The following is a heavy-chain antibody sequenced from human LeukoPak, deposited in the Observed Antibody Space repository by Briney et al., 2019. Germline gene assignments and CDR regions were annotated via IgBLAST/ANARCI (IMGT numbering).Heavy chain of an antibody. Sequence: ATVKVSCKASGGTFSSYAISWVRQAPGQGLEWVGGIIPIFGTANYAQKFQGRVTITADESTSTAYMELSSLRSEDTAVYYCARDDTCSGGSCYYYYGMDVWGQGTTVTVSS. CDR3: ARDDTCSGGSCYYYYGMDV. V-gene: IGHV1-69*13. CDR2: IIPIFGTA. J-gene: IGHJ6*02. D-gene: IGHD2-15*01. CDR1: GGTFSSYA.